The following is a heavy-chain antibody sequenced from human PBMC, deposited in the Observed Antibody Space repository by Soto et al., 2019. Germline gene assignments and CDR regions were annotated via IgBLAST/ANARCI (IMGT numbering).Heavy chain of an antibody. J-gene: IGHJ6*02. Sequence: QVQLQESGPGLVKPSQTLSLTCTVSGGSISSGGYYWSWIRQHPGKGLEWIGYIYYSGSTYYNPSLKSRVTISVDTSKNQFSLKLSSVAAADTAVYYCARYHDYGDYYYGMDVWGQGTTVTVSS. CDR2: IYYSGST. CDR1: GGSISSGGYY. CDR3: ARYHDYGDYYYGMDV. D-gene: IGHD4-17*01. V-gene: IGHV4-31*03.